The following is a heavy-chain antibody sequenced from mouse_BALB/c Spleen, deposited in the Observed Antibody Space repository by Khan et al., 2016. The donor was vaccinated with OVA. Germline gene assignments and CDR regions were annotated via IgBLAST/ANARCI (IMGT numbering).Heavy chain of an antibody. J-gene: IGHJ3*01. CDR1: GYTFTSYD. Sequence: QVQLQQSGAELVKTGTSVKLSCKASGYTFTSYDIYWVRQRPEKGLDWLGWIFPGDGSTKYNEKFKGKATLTTDKSYSTAYLQLSRLTSEDSAVYCCASGGYGGFSYWGLGTLVTVSA. CDR3: ASGGYGGFSY. V-gene: IGHV1S56*01. D-gene: IGHD1-1*01. CDR2: IFPGDGST.